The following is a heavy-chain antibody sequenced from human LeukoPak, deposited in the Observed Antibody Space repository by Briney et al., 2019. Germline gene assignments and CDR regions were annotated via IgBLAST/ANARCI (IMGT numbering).Heavy chain of an antibody. D-gene: IGHD3-22*01. CDR2: MNPNSGNT. V-gene: IGHV1-8*01. J-gene: IGHJ5*02. CDR1: GYTFTSYD. Sequence: ASVKVSCKASGYTFTSYDTHWVRPATGQGLEWMGWMNPNSGNTGYAQKFQGRVTMTRNTSISTAYMELSRLRSDDTAVYYCARDRKGYYYDSSGYRPNWFDPWGQGTLVTVSS. CDR3: ARDRKGYYYDSSGYRPNWFDP.